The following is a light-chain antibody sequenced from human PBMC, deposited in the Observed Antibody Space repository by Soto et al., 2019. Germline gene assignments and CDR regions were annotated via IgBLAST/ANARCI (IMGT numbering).Light chain of an antibody. CDR3: RIYAGGNNVI. CDR2: EVS. Sequence: QSALTQPPSASGSPGQSVAISCTGTSSDVGAYIFVSWYQQHPGKAPKRMIYEVSKRPSGVPDRFSGSKSGNNASLTVSGLQAEDEAEYYCRIYAGGNNVIFVGGTKVTVL. CDR1: SSDVGAYIF. V-gene: IGLV2-8*01. J-gene: IGLJ2*01.